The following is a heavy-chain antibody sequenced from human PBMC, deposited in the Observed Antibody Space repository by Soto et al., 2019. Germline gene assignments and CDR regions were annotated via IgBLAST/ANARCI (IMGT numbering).Heavy chain of an antibody. Sequence: QVQLVQSGAEVKKPGASVKVSCKASGYSFSAYDINWVRQATGQGPEWMGWMNPNSGNTGYAQKFQGRVNMTRNTSINTAYMELSSLGSEDTAVYYCARDNRYNWNDEGWFDPWGQGTLVTVSS. CDR3: ARDNRYNWNDEGWFDP. V-gene: IGHV1-8*01. CDR1: GYSFSAYD. D-gene: IGHD1-20*01. CDR2: MNPNSGNT. J-gene: IGHJ5*02.